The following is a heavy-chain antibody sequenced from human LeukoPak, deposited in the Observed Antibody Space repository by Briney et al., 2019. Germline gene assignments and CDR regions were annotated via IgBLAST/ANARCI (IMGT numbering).Heavy chain of an antibody. V-gene: IGHV4-34*01. J-gene: IGHJ5*02. Sequence: PSETLSLTCAVYGGSFSGYYWSWIRQPPGKGLEWIGEINHSGSTNYNPSLKSRVTISVDTSKNQFSLKLSSVTAADTAVYYCARGHGSSSGNWFDPWGQGTLVTVSS. CDR2: INHSGST. CDR3: ARGHGSSSGNWFDP. CDR1: GGSFSGYY. D-gene: IGHD6-6*01.